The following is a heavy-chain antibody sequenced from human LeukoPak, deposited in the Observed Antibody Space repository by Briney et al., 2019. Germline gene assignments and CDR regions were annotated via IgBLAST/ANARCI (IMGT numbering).Heavy chain of an antibody. V-gene: IGHV3-48*03. CDR1: GFTFSSYE. CDR3: VVHSATSCY. D-gene: IGHD1-26*01. CDR2: ITTSGTST. Sequence: GGSLRLSCATSGFTFSSYEMNWVRQAPGKGLEWISYITTSGTSTYYADSAKGRFTISRDNGKTALSLQMNSLRAEDTAVYYCVVHSATSCYWGQGTLVTVSS. J-gene: IGHJ4*02.